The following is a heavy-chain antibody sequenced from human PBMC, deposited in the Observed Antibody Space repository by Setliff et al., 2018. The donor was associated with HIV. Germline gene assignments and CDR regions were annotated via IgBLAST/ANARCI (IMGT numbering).Heavy chain of an antibody. D-gene: IGHD2-2*02. CDR2: ISYDGSNK. Sequence: PGGSLRLSCAASGFTFSSYAMHWVRQAPGKGLEWVAVISYDGSNKYYADSVKGRFTISRDNSKNTLYLQMNSLRAEDTAVYYCARDRRDCSSTNCYTIYFDYWGQGTLVTVSS. CDR3: ARDRRDCSSTNCYTIYFDY. J-gene: IGHJ4*02. V-gene: IGHV3-30*04. CDR1: GFTFSSYA.